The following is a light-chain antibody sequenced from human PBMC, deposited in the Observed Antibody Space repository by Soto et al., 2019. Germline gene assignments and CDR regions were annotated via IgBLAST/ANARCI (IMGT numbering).Light chain of an antibody. CDR2: GNS. V-gene: IGLV1-40*01. CDR1: SSNIGSGYD. J-gene: IGLJ1*01. Sequence: QSVLTQPPSVSGAPGQRVTISCNGSSSNIGSGYDLHWYQQLPGTAPKLLTYGNSNRPSGVPDRFSGSKYGTSASLAITGLQAEDEADYYCQSYDSSRSGYVFGTGTKLTVL. CDR3: QSYDSSRSGYV.